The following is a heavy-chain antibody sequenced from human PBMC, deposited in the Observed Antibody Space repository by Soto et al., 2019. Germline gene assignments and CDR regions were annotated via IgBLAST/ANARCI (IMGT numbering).Heavy chain of an antibody. V-gene: IGHV4-30-4*01. CDR2: IYYSGTT. CDR1: GGSISSGGYY. D-gene: IGHD2-15*01. CDR3: ARKPTAAPEHCSGGSCYGPWFDP. J-gene: IGHJ5*02. Sequence: PSETLSLTCTVSGGSISSGGYYLSCIRQPPVKGLEWIRYIYYSGTTYYNPSLKIRVTISGDTSKNQFSLKLSPVTAADTAVYYCARKPTAAPEHCSGGSCYGPWFDPWGQGTLVTVSS.